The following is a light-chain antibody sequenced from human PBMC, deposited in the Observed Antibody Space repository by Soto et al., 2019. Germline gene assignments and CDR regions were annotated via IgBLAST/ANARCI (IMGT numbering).Light chain of an antibody. V-gene: IGKV3-20*01. CDR1: QSVSSSY. CDR2: GAS. Sequence: EIVLTQSPGTLSLSPGERATLSCRASQSVSSSYLAWYQQKPGQAPRLLIYGASSRATGIPDRFSGSRSGTDFTLTISTLEPSDVAVYYCQQYGSSPRTFGQGTKVEIK. J-gene: IGKJ1*01. CDR3: QQYGSSPRT.